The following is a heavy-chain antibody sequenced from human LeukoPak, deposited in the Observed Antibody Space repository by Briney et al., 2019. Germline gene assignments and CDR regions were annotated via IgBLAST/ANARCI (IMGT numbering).Heavy chain of an antibody. V-gene: IGHV4-61*02. CDR3: ASTEAGGVGAPVPFDY. D-gene: IGHD1-26*01. Sequence: SETLSLTCTVSGGSMISGSYYWSWIRQPAGKGLEWIGRIYTSGDTIYNPSLKNRLTISVDTSKSHFSLKLTSVTAADSAIYYCASTEAGGVGAPVPFDYWGQGTLVTVSS. CDR1: GGSMISGSYY. CDR2: IYTSGDT. J-gene: IGHJ4*02.